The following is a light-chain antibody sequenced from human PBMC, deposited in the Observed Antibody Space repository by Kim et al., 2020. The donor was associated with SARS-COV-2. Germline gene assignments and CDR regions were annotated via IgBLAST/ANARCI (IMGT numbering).Light chain of an antibody. CDR1: KLGDKY. CDR2: QDS. V-gene: IGLV3-1*01. J-gene: IGLJ3*02. Sequence: SYELTQPPSVSVSPGQTASITCSGDKLGDKYACWYQQKPGQSPVLVIYQDSKRPSGIPERFSGSNSGNTATLTISGTQAMDEADCYCQAWDSSTALVFGG. CDR3: QAWDSSTALV.